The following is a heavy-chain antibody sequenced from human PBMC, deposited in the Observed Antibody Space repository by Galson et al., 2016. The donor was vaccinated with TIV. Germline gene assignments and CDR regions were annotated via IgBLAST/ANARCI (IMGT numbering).Heavy chain of an antibody. V-gene: IGHV1-18*01. CDR3: ARDIMVRGVSHYYYGMDV. J-gene: IGHJ6*02. Sequence: SVKVSCKASGYTFINYGISWVRQAPGQGLEWMGWISTNNGKTNFAQKLQGRVSMTTDTSTSTAYMELRGLRSDDTAFYYCARDIMVRGVSHYYYGMDVWGQGTTVTVS. CDR1: GYTFINYG. CDR2: ISTNNGKT. D-gene: IGHD3-10*01.